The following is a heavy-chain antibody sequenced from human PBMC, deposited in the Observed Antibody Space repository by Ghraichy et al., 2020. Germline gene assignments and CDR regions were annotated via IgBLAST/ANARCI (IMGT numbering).Heavy chain of an antibody. J-gene: IGHJ6*03. CDR3: ARGSLLRGYSGYDRLYYYYYMDV. CDR2: MNPNSGNT. CDR1: GYTFTSYD. Sequence: ASVKVSCKASGYTFTSYDINWVRQATGQGLEWMGWMNPNSGNTGYAQKFQGRVTMTRNTSISTAYMELSSLRSEDMAVYYCARGSLLRGYSGYDRLYYYYYMDVWGKGTTVTVSS. D-gene: IGHD5-12*01. V-gene: IGHV1-8*01.